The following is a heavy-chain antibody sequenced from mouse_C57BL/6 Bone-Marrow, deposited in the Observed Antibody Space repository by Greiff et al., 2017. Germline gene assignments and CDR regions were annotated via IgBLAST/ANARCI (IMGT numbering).Heavy chain of an antibody. CDR2: IYPGGGYT. Sequence: QVQLKQSGAELVRPGTSVKMSCKASGYTFTNYWIGWAKQRPGHGLEWIGDIYPGGGYTNYNEKFKGKATLTADKSSSTAYMQFSSLTSEDSAIYYCARSDSNYPAWFAYWGQGTLVTVSA. D-gene: IGHD2-5*01. CDR1: GYTFTNYW. V-gene: IGHV1-63*01. J-gene: IGHJ3*01. CDR3: ARSDSNYPAWFAY.